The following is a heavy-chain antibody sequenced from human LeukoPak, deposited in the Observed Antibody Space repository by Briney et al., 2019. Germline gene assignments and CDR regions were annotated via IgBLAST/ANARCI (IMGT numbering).Heavy chain of an antibody. CDR1: GFTFSNYN. D-gene: IGHD2-15*01. CDR3: AREKGGSLGAFDI. Sequence: GGSLRLSCAASGFTFSNYNMNWVRQAPGKGLEWVSYISSSSSTKYYADSVKGRFTISRDNAKNSPYLQMSRLRVDDTAVYYCAREKGGSLGAFDIWGQGTMVTVSS. V-gene: IGHV3-48*04. J-gene: IGHJ3*02. CDR2: ISSSSSTK.